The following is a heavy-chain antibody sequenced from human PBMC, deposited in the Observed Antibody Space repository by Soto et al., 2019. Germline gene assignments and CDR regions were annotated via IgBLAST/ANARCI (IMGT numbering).Heavy chain of an antibody. Sequence: GGSLRLSCAASGFIVSSNYMGWVRQAPGKGLEWVSVIYSDGSTHYTDSVKDRFIISRDISKNTLYLQMNSLRAEDTAVYYCARARYDSSGYYFDYWGQGALVTVSS. CDR1: GFIVSSNY. CDR2: IYSDGST. J-gene: IGHJ4*02. D-gene: IGHD3-22*01. CDR3: ARARYDSSGYYFDY. V-gene: IGHV3-53*01.